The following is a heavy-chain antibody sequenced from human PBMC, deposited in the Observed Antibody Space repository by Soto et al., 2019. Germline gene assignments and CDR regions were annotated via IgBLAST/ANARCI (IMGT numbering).Heavy chain of an antibody. J-gene: IGHJ6*02. D-gene: IGHD3-16*01. V-gene: IGHV1-18*01. CDR3: ARDGRKELWAEGLTAMDV. CDR2: ISAYNGQT. CDR1: AYSYTSYG. Sequence: QVQLVQSGPEVKKPGASVNVSCKASAYSYTSYGISWVRQAPGQGREGMGWISAYNGQTNYAQKFRGRVTFTTDASTTTAFMQLRSLRSDDTAMYFCARDGRKELWAEGLTAMDVWGQGTTVTV.